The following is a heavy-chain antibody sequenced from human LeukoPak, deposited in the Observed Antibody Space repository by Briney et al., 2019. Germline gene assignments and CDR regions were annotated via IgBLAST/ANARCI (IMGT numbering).Heavy chain of an antibody. J-gene: IGHJ4*02. CDR2: IKSKTDGGTT. CDR1: GFTFSSYG. D-gene: IGHD5-18*01. CDR3: TTGITWILRWEYYFDY. V-gene: IGHV3-15*01. Sequence: GGSLRLSCAASGFTFSSYGMHWVRQAPGKGLEWVGRIKSKTDGGTTDYAAPVKGRFTISRDDSKNTLYLQMNSLKTEDTAVYYCTTGITWILRWEYYFDYWGQGTLVTVSS.